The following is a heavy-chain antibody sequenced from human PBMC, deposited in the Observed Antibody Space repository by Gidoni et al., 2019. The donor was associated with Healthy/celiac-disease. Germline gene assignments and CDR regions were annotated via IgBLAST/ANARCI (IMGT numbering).Heavy chain of an antibody. CDR1: GFTFSSYS. CDR2: ISSSSSYI. Sequence: EVQLVESGGGLVKPGGSLRLSSEASGFTFSSYSLNGVRQAPGKGLEWVSSISSSSSYIYYADSVKGRFTISRDNAKNSLYLQMNSLRAEDTAVYYCARARETPEITGFDPWGQGTLVTVSS. D-gene: IGHD1-20*01. CDR3: ARARETPEITGFDP. V-gene: IGHV3-21*01. J-gene: IGHJ5*02.